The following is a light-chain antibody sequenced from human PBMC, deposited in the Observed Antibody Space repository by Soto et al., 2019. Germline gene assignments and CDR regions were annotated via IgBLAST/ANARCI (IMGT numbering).Light chain of an antibody. V-gene: IGLV1-40*01. CDR2: GNS. CDR1: SSNIGAGYE. J-gene: IGLJ1*01. Sequence: QSVLTQPPSVSGAPGQRVTISCTGSSSNIGAGYEVHWYQQLPRAAPKLLIYGNSNRPSGVPDRFSGSKSGTSASLAITGLQAEDDADYYCQSYGSSLSGYVFGTGTKLTVL. CDR3: QSYGSSLSGYV.